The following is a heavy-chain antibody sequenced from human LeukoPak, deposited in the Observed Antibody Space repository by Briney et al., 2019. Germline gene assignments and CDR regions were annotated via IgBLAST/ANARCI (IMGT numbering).Heavy chain of an antibody. CDR2: IYSGDTT. Sequence: GGSLRLSCAVSGFTVSDNYMSWIRQAPGKGLEWVSLIYSGDTTLYADSVKGRFTISRDISKNTLYLQMNSLRAEDTAVYYCARRAGGYSHPYDYWGQGILVTVSS. J-gene: IGHJ4*02. CDR1: GFTVSDNY. D-gene: IGHD4-23*01. CDR3: ARRAGGYSHPYDY. V-gene: IGHV3-53*01.